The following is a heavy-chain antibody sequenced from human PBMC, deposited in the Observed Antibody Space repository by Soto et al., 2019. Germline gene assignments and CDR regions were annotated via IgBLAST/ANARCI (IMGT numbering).Heavy chain of an antibody. CDR1: GGSVSSGDYY. CDR2: IYYSGST. V-gene: IGHV4-61*08. CDR3: ARATGTLRSRNCDY. J-gene: IGHJ4*02. D-gene: IGHD1-1*01. Sequence: SETLSLTCTVSGGSVSSGDYYWSWIRQPPGKGLEWIGNIYYSGSTYYSKSLRSRLTMSVDTSKSQFSLRLSSVTAADTAVYYCARATGTLRSRNCDYWGQGSLVTVSS.